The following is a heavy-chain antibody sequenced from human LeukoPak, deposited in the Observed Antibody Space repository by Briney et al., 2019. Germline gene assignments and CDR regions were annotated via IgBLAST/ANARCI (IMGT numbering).Heavy chain of an antibody. V-gene: IGHV3-74*01. J-gene: IGHJ5*02. CDR1: GFTFSSYW. CDR3: ARDPDDYDFLNWFDP. CDR2: INSDGSST. D-gene: IGHD3-3*01. Sequence: GGSLRLSCAASGFTFSSYWMHWVRQAPGKGLVWVSRINSDGSSTNYADSVKGRFTISRDNAKNTLYLQMNSLRAEDTAVYYCARDPDDYDFLNWFDPWGQGTLVTVSS.